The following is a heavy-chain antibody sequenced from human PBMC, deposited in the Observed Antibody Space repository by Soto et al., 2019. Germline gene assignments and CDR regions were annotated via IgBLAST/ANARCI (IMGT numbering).Heavy chain of an antibody. J-gene: IGHJ4*02. CDR1: GFTVSSNY. CDR2: IYSGGRT. CDR3: ARGGNNSWYGTYYFDY. V-gene: IGHV3-66*01. Sequence: EVQLVESGGGLVQPGGSLRLSCAASGFTVSSNYMSWVRQAPGKGLEWVSVIYSGGRTYYADSVKGRFTISRDNSKNTLYLQMNSLRAEETAVYYCARGGNNSWYGTYYFDYWGQGTLVTVSS. D-gene: IGHD6-13*01.